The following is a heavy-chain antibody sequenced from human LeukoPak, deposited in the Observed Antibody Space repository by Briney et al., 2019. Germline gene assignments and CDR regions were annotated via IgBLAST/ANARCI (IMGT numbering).Heavy chain of an antibody. V-gene: IGHV1-69*04. CDR2: IIPILGIA. Sequence: SVKVSCKASGSTFSSYAISWVRQAPGQGLEWMGRIIPILGIANYAQKFQGRVTITADKSTSTAYMELSSLRSEDTAVYYCAREGSIAAAGTFDYWGQGTLVTVSS. D-gene: IGHD6-13*01. J-gene: IGHJ4*02. CDR3: AREGSIAAAGTFDY. CDR1: GSTFSSYA.